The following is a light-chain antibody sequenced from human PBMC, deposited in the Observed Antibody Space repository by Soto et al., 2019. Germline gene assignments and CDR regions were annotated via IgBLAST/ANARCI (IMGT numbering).Light chain of an antibody. V-gene: IGLV2-11*01. CDR2: DVT. J-gene: IGLJ2*01. CDR1: SSDVGAYNY. Sequence: QSALTQPPSVSGSPGQSVTISCTGTSSDVGAYNYVSWYQQHPGKAPKLMIYDVTKRPSGVPDRFSGSKSGYTASLTISGLQAEDEADYYCCSYAGSYPVIFGGGTKVTVL. CDR3: CSYAGSYPVI.